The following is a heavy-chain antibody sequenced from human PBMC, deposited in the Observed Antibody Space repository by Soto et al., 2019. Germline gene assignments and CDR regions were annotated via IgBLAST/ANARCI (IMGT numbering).Heavy chain of an antibody. D-gene: IGHD6-13*01. CDR2: ISYDGSNK. J-gene: IGHJ4*02. CDR1: GFTFSSYG. CDR3: AKVRIAAAGILDY. V-gene: IGHV3-30*18. Sequence: VQLVESGGGVVQPGRSLRLSCAASGFTFSSYGMHWVRQAPGKGLEWVAVISYDGSNKYYADSVKGRFTISRDNSKNKLYLQMNSLRAEDTAVYYCAKVRIAAAGILDYWGQGTLVTVSS.